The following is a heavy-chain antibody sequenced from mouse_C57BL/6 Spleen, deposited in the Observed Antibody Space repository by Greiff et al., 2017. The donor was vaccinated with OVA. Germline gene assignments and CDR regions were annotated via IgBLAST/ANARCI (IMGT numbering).Heavy chain of an antibody. CDR3: AIDYDWFAY. Sequence: QVQLQQPGAELVKPGASVKLSCKASGYTFTSSWMHWVKQRPGQGLEWIGMIHPNSGSTNYNEKFKSKATLTVDKSSSTAYMQLSSLTSEDSAGYYCAIDYDWFAYWGQGTLVTVSA. CDR1: GYTFTSSW. V-gene: IGHV1-64*01. CDR2: IHPNSGST. J-gene: IGHJ3*01. D-gene: IGHD2-4*01.